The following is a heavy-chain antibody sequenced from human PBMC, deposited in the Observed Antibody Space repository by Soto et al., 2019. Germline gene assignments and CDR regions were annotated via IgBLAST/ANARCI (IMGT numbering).Heavy chain of an antibody. D-gene: IGHD3-9*01. J-gene: IGHJ5*02. V-gene: IGHV3-30-3*01. CDR1: GFTFSSYA. CDR3: AREALTGYGNWFDP. CDR2: ISYDGSNK. Sequence: PGGSLRLSWAASGFTFSSYAMHWVRQAPGKGLEWGAVISYDGSNKYYADSVKGRFTISRDNSKNTLYLQMNSLRAEDTAVYYCAREALTGYGNWFDPWGQGTLVTVSS.